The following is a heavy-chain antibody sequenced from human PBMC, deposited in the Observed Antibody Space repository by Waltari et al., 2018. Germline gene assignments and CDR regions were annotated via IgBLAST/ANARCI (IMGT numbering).Heavy chain of an antibody. V-gene: IGHV3-74*01. Sequence: EVQLVESGGGLVQPGGSLSLSCAVPGFPFTSPGMNWVRQFPGKGLVWVSRISPDGSDPNYPDSVKGRFTISRDNAKNTLYLQMHSLRAEDTAVYYCAHLFVIRTFDAFDIWGQGTMVTVSS. CDR1: GFPFTSPG. CDR3: AHLFVIRTFDAFDI. J-gene: IGHJ3*02. D-gene: IGHD3-10*01. CDR2: ISPDGSDP.